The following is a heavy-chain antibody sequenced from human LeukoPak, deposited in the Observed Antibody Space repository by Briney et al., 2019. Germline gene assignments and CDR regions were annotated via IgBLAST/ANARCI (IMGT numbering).Heavy chain of an antibody. CDR3: ARPLGGLGWFDP. Sequence: SETLSLTCTVSGGSISSSSYYWGWIRQPPGKGLEWIRSIYYSGSTYYNPSLKSRVTISVDTSKNQFSLKLSSVTAADTAVYYCARPLGGLGWFDPWGQGTLVTVSS. D-gene: IGHD3-16*01. V-gene: IGHV4-39*01. CDR2: IYYSGST. CDR1: GGSISSSSYY. J-gene: IGHJ5*02.